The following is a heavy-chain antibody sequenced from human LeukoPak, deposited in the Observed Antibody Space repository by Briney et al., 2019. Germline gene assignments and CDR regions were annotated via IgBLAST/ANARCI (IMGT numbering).Heavy chain of an antibody. CDR3: AKDSQYHLFGVVIGPFDY. J-gene: IGHJ4*02. CDR2: IYTSGST. V-gene: IGHV4-4*07. CDR1: GGSISSYY. Sequence: SETLSLTCTVSGGSISSYYWSWIRQPAGKGLEWIGRIYTSGSTNYNPSLKSRVTMSVATSKNQFYLKLSSVTAADTAVYYCAKDSQYHLFGVVIGPFDYWGQGTLVTVSS. D-gene: IGHD3-3*01.